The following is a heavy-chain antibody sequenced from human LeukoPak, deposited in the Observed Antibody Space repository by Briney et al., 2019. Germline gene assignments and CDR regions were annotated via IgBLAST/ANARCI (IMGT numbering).Heavy chain of an antibody. V-gene: IGHV1-2*02. CDR3: ARTPRRIAVAGTGLAWFDP. CDR1: GYTFTGYY. J-gene: IGHJ5*02. D-gene: IGHD6-19*01. CDR2: INPNSGGT. Sequence: GPSVKLSCKASGYTFTGYYMHWVRQAPGRALEWMGWINPNSGGTNYAQKFQGRVTMTRDTSISTAYMELSRLSSDHTAVYYCARTPRRIAVAGTGLAWFDPWGQGTLVTVSS.